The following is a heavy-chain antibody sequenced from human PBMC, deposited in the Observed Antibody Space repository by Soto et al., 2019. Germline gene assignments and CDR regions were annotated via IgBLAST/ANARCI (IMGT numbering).Heavy chain of an antibody. CDR2: IITVLGTT. Sequence: QVQLVQSGAELKKTGSSVKVSCRASGDTFSSYAVNWVRQAPGRGLEWMGRIITVLGTTDYAQNFKGRLTITAEKSTKTVYMELSSLRSEDTAVYYCARRRYCGYDCYHKHYYGMDVWGQGTTATVAS. CDR3: ARRRYCGYDCYHKHYYGMDV. V-gene: IGHV1-69*08. J-gene: IGHJ6*02. CDR1: GDTFSSYA. D-gene: IGHD2-21*01.